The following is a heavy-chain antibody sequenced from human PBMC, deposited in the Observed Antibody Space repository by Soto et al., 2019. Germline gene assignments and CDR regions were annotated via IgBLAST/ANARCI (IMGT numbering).Heavy chain of an antibody. CDR1: SYTFNSYG. CDR3: ARVVYLITIVGVVQYYYGMDV. V-gene: IGHV1-18*01. CDR2: ISAYNGNT. D-gene: IGHD3-3*01. J-gene: IGHJ6*02. Sequence: VCCKACSYTFNSYGISWVRQATGQGLEGMGWISAYNGNTKYAQKLQGRVTMTTDTSTSTAYMELRSMRSDDTAVYYCARVVYLITIVGVVQYYYGMDVWGQGTTVTVSS.